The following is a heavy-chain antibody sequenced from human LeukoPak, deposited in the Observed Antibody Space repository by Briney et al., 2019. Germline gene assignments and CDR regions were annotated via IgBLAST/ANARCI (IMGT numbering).Heavy chain of an antibody. CDR3: ARVTGYMIEDYFDY. V-gene: IGHV4-61*01. CDR2: IYYSGST. Sequence: SETLSLTCSVSGDSISLSFYYWSWIRQPPGKGLEWIGYIYYSGSTNYNPSLKSRVTISVDTSKNQFSLKLRSVTAADTAVYYCARVTGYMIEDYFDYWGQGILVTVSS. D-gene: IGHD3-9*01. CDR1: GDSISLSFYY. J-gene: IGHJ4*02.